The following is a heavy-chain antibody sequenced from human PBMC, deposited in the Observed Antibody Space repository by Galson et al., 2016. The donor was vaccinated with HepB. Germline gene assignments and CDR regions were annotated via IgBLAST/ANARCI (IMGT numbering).Heavy chain of an antibody. Sequence: SETLSLTCGVSGDSISNNSWWSWVRQSPEKGFEWLGEIYQTGTANYNPSFPRRATISVDTSKNEISLRLDSVTAADTAVYYCARGTLGTTATMAFDDWGQGTPVSVSS. CDR1: GDSISNNSW. V-gene: IGHV4-4*02. CDR2: IYQTGTA. J-gene: IGHJ4*02. CDR3: ARGTLGTTATMAFDD. D-gene: IGHD1-26*01.